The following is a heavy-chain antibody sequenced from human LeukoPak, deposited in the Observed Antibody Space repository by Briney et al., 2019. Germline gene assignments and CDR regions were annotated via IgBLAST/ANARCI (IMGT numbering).Heavy chain of an antibody. CDR1: GDSISSTSYY. Sequence: SETLSLTCTVSGDSISSTSYYWSWIRQPAGKGLEWIGRIYISGSGSTNYNPSLKSRVTMSVDTSKNQFSLKLSSVTAADTAVYYCARDKRVAVAGTYIYYYYMDVWGNGTTVTISS. CDR2: IYISGSGST. J-gene: IGHJ6*03. D-gene: IGHD6-19*01. CDR3: ARDKRVAVAGTYIYYYYMDV. V-gene: IGHV4-61*02.